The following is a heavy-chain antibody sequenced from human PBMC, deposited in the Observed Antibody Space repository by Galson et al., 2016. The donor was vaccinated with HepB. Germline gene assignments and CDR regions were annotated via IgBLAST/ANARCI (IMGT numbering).Heavy chain of an antibody. CDR2: IKDGGETT. D-gene: IGHD2-15*01. V-gene: IGHV3-15*01. J-gene: IGHJ6*02. Sequence: LRLSCAASGFTFNNAWLSWVRQAPGKGLEWLGLIKDGGETTDYAAPVKGRFTISRDDSINTVFLQMNSLKTEDTAIYYCSTTGYAGARWWYHGMDVWGQGTTVTVAS. CDR3: STTGYAGARWWYHGMDV. CDR1: GFTFNNAW.